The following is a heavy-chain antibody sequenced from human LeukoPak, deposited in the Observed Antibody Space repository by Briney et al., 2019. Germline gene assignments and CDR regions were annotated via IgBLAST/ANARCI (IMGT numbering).Heavy chain of an antibody. CDR2: IIPIFGTA. V-gene: IGHV1-69*06. D-gene: IGHD3-9*01. Sequence: ASVKVSCKASGGTFSSYAISWVRQAPGQGLEWMGGIIPIFGTANYAQKFQGRVTITADKSTSTAYMELSSLRSEDTAVYYCARERRYFDWLSLAHYDYWGQGTLVTVSS. CDR3: ARERRYFDWLSLAHYDY. CDR1: GGTFSSYA. J-gene: IGHJ4*02.